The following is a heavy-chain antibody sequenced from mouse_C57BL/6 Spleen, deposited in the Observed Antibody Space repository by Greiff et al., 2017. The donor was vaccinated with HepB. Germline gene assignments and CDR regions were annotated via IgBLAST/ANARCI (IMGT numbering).Heavy chain of an antibody. J-gene: IGHJ2*01. V-gene: IGHV5-17*01. Sequence: EVKLVESGGGLVKPGGSLKLSCAASGFTFSDYGMHWVRQAPEKGLEWVAYISSGSSTIYYADTVKGRFTISRDNAKNTLFLQMTSLRSEDTAMYYCARSAYEGYFDYWGKGTTLTVSS. CDR3: ARSAYEGYFDY. D-gene: IGHD5-1*01. CDR2: ISSGSSTI. CDR1: GFTFSDYG.